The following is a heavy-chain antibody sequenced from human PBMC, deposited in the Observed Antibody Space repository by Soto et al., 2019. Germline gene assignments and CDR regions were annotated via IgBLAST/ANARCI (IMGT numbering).Heavy chain of an antibody. V-gene: IGHV3-11*01. CDR2: ISSSGSTI. CDR3: ARAGYGYHYGVDV. D-gene: IGHD1-1*01. CDR1: GFMFSDNH. Sequence: PGGSLRLSCAASGFMFSDNHMSWIRQAPGKGLEWLSYISSSGSTIYYADSVKGRFTISRDNGKNSLYLQMNSLRAEDTAVYHCARAGYGYHYGVDVWGQGTTVTVSS. J-gene: IGHJ6*01.